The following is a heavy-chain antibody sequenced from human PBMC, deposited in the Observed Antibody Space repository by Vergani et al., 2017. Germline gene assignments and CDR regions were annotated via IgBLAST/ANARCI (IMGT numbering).Heavy chain of an antibody. CDR2: ISFDGTNE. CDR1: GFALNRHA. CDR3: VRDRGLCAGGRCYTEAWDY. D-gene: IGHD2-2*02. Sequence: QVQLVESGGGVVQPGTSLRLSCVVSGFALNRHAMYWVRQAPGKGLEWVVGISFDGTNEYYPDLVKGRLTISRDIAKNTHYLQVRSLRLEDTGVYHCVRDRGLCAGGRCYTEAWDYWGQGTPVTVSS. J-gene: IGHJ4*02. V-gene: IGHV3-30-3*01.